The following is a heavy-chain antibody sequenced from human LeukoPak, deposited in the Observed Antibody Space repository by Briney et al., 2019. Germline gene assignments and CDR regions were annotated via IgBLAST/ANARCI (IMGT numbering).Heavy chain of an antibody. D-gene: IGHD2-15*01. CDR1: GFTFSSSA. J-gene: IGHJ4*02. Sequence: GGSLRLSCAASGFTFSSSAMNWVRQAPGKGLEWVSAMSGSGGNTYYADSVKGRFTISRDNSKNTLFLVMKSLTPEDTAMYYCVTDPGYCSSGSCYTFDQWGQGILVTVSS. V-gene: IGHV3-23*01. CDR3: VTDPGYCSSGSCYTFDQ. CDR2: MSGSGGNT.